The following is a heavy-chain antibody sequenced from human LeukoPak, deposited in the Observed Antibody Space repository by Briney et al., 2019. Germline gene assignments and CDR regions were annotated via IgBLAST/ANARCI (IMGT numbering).Heavy chain of an antibody. Sequence: PSETLSLTCTVSGYSISSGYYWGWIRQPPGKGLEWIGSIYHSGSTYYNPSLKSRVTISVDTSKNQFSLKLSSVTAADTAVYYCARGVYGDLDYWGQGTLVTVSS. CDR1: GYSISSGYY. CDR2: IYHSGST. V-gene: IGHV4-38-2*02. J-gene: IGHJ4*02. CDR3: ARGVYGDLDY. D-gene: IGHD4-17*01.